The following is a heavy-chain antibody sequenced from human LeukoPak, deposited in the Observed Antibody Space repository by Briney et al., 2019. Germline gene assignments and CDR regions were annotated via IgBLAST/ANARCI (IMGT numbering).Heavy chain of an antibody. J-gene: IGHJ5*02. D-gene: IGHD3-22*01. V-gene: IGHV3-30-3*01. CDR2: ISYDGSNK. CDR1: GFTFSSYA. CDR3: ARDPGDSSGYTVTGFDP. Sequence: GGSLRLSCAASGFTFSSYAMHWVRQAPGKGLEGVAVISYDGSNKYYADSVKGRFTISRDNSKNTLYLQMNSLRAEDTAVYYCARDPGDSSGYTVTGFDPWGQGTLVTVSS.